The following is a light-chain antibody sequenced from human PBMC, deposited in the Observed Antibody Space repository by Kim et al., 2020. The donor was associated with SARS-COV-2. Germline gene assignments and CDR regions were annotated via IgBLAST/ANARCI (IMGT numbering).Light chain of an antibody. J-gene: IGKJ1*01. V-gene: IGKV1-8*01. CDR1: QAISSY. CDR3: QQYYSYPWT. Sequence: AIRMTQSPSSFSASTGDRVTITCRASQAISSYLAWYQQKPGKAPKLLIYAASTLQSGVPSRFSGSGSGTDFTLIISSLQSQDFATYYCQQYYSYPWTFGQGTKVDIK. CDR2: AAS.